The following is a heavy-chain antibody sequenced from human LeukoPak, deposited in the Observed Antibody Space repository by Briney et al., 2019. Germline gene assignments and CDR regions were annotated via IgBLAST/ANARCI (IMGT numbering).Heavy chain of an antibody. CDR2: ISIGGTTI. D-gene: IGHD3-22*01. CDR3: VRGGGSAYKYNAFDI. V-gene: IGHV3-48*03. CDR1: GFIFSSYE. Sequence: GGSLRLSCVASGFIFSSYEMNWVRQAPGKGLEWISYISIGGTTIYYAESVKGRFTISRDNTKNSLYLQMNSLRAEDTAVYYCVRGGGSAYKYNAFDIWGQGTMVTGTS. J-gene: IGHJ3*02.